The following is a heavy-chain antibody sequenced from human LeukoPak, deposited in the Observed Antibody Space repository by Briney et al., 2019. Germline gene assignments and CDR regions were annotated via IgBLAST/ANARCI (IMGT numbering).Heavy chain of an antibody. D-gene: IGHD6-13*01. CDR1: GLTFSNYG. J-gene: IGHJ4*02. CDR3: AKDSLSAAGDRVYSDY. Sequence: GGSLRLSCVASGLTFSNYGMHWVRQAPGKGLEWVAFIRYDGSSKYYAGSVKGRFTISRDNSKNTVYLQMNSLRGEDTAVYHCAKDSLSAAGDRVYSDYWGQGTLVTVSS. CDR2: IRYDGSSK. V-gene: IGHV3-30*02.